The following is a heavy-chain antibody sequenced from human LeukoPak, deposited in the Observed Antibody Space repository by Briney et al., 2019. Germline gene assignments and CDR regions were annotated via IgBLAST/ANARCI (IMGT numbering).Heavy chain of an antibody. J-gene: IGHJ4*02. V-gene: IGHV5-51*01. CDR3: ARHSSGWHLTYFDY. CDR2: IYPGHSDT. Sequence: GESLKISCKVSGYSFTSYWIGCVRQMPGKGLEWMGIIYPGHSDTRYSPSFQGQVTISADKSISTAYLQWSSLKASDTAIYYCARHSSGWHLTYFDYWGQGTLVTVSS. CDR1: GYSFTSYW. D-gene: IGHD6-19*01.